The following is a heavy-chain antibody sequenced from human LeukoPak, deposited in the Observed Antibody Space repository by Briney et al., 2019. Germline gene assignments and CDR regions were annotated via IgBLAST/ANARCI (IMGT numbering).Heavy chain of an antibody. V-gene: IGHV4-59*01. CDR2: IYYSGYT. CDR3: ASQGPYGEFPY. D-gene: IGHD4-17*01. Sequence: PSETLSLTCTVSGGSISTYYWSWIRQPPGKGLEWIGYIYYSGYTNYNPLLKSRVTISVDTSKNQFSLKLSSVTAADTAVYYCASQGPYGEFPYWGQGTLVTVSS. J-gene: IGHJ4*02. CDR1: GGSISTYY.